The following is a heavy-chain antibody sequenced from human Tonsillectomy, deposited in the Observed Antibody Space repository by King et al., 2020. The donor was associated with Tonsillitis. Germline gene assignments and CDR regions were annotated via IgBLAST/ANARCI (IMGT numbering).Heavy chain of an antibody. J-gene: IGHJ2*01. Sequence: VQLQGSGPGLVKPSETLSLICTVSGGSISSYYWSWIRQPPGKGLEWIGYIYYSGSTNYHPSLKSRVTISVDTSKNQLSLKLTSVTAADAAMYYCARDGIAAGGGRSHFDLWGRGTLVTVSS. D-gene: IGHD6-13*01. V-gene: IGHV4-59*01. CDR1: GGSISSYY. CDR3: ARDGIAAGGGRSHFDL. CDR2: IYYSGST.